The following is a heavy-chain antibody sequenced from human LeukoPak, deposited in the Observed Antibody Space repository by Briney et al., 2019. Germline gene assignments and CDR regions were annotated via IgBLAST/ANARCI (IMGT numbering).Heavy chain of an antibody. D-gene: IGHD6-13*01. V-gene: IGHV3-30*18. CDR1: GFTFSSFA. CDR2: LSYDGTNK. Sequence: GGSLRLSCAASGFTFSSFAMHWVRQAPGKGLEWVAVLSYDGTNKYYADSVKGRFTISRDNSMNTLSLQMNSLRAEDTALYYCAKSSSWTYHYLDYWGQGALVTVSS. J-gene: IGHJ4*02. CDR3: AKSSSWTYHYLDY.